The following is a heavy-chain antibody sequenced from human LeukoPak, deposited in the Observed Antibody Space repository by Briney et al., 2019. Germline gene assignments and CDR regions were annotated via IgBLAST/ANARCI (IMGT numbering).Heavy chain of an antibody. CDR1: GYTFTSYG. Sequence: GASVTVSCKASGYTFTSYGISWVRQAPGQGLEWMGWINPNSGGTNYAQKFQGRVTMTRDTSISTAYMELSRLRSDDTAVYYCARDVSGYYYFDYWGQGTLVTVSS. V-gene: IGHV1-2*02. CDR3: ARDVSGYYYFDY. CDR2: INPNSGGT. J-gene: IGHJ4*02. D-gene: IGHD5-12*01.